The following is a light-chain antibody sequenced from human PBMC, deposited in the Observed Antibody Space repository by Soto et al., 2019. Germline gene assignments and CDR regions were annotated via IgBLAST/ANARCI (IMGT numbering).Light chain of an antibody. V-gene: IGKV3-11*01. CDR3: QHRANWPLT. J-gene: IGKJ4*01. Sequence: EIVLTQSPATLSLSPGERATLSCRASQSVSSYLAWYQQKPGQAPRLPIYDVSNRATGIPARFSGSGSGTDFTLTISSLEPEDFAVYYCQHRANWPLTFGGGTTVVIK. CDR2: DVS. CDR1: QSVSSY.